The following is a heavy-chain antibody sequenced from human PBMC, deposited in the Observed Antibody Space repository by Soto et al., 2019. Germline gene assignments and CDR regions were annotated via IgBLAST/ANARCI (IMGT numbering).Heavy chain of an antibody. D-gene: IGHD5-12*01. CDR1: GFTFSSYA. CDR2: ISYDGSNK. J-gene: IGHJ6*02. Sequence: GGSLRLSCAASGFTFSSYAMRWVRQAPGKGLEWVAVISYDGSNKYYADSVKGRFTISRDNSKNTLYLQMNSLRAEDTAVYYCARLGDSGYDFHYYYGMDVWGQGTTVTVSS. CDR3: ARLGDSGYDFHYYYGMDV. V-gene: IGHV3-30-3*01.